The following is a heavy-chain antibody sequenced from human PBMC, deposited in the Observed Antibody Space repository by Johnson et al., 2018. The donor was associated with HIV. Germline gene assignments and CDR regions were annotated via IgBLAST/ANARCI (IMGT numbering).Heavy chain of an antibody. Sequence: QVQLVDSGGGVVQPGRSLRLSCAASGFTFRSYAMHWVRQAPGKAPQWVAVISYDGSNKYYADSVQGRFTISRDNSKYTLYLQRNSRRAEDTAVYYCASRYTVDAFDIWGQGTMVTVSS. CDR2: ISYDGSNK. D-gene: IGHD1-1*01. J-gene: IGHJ3*02. V-gene: IGHV3-30*01. CDR3: ASRYTVDAFDI. CDR1: GFTFRSYA.